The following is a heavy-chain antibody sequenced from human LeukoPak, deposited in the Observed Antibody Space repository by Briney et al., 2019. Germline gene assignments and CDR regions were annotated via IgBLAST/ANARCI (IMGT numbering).Heavy chain of an antibody. J-gene: IGHJ6*02. V-gene: IGHV3-23*01. D-gene: IGHD2-2*01. CDR1: GFTFSSYA. Sequence: GGSLRLSCAASGFTFSSYAMSWVRQAPGKGLEWVSAISGRGGSTYYADSVKGRFTISRDNAKNSLYLQMNSLRAEDTAVYYCARDRPHCSSTSCFTYYYYYGMDVWGQGTTVTVSS. CDR3: ARDRPHCSSTSCFTYYYYYGMDV. CDR2: ISGRGGST.